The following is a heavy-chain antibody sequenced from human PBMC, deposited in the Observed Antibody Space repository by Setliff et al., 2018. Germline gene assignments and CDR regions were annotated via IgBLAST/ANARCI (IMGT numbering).Heavy chain of an antibody. CDR2: IKQDGSEI. Sequence: GGSLRLSCAASALTFSSYWMNWVRQAPGKGLEWVANIKQDGSEIYYVGSVRGRFTISRDTAKNSVYLQMNSLRAEDTAVYYCASGDWFYFDCWGQGTLVTVSS. CDR1: ALTFSSYW. CDR3: ASGDWFYFDC. D-gene: IGHD2-21*01. J-gene: IGHJ4*02. V-gene: IGHV3-7*01.